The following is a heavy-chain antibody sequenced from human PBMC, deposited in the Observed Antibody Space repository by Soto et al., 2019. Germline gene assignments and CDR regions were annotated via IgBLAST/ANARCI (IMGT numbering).Heavy chain of an antibody. CDR2: IYYNGRT. CDR1: GGSISSDDYY. CDR3: ARDRSNSPDYFDY. V-gene: IGHV4-30-4*01. J-gene: IGHJ4*02. Sequence: SETLSLTCTVSGGSISSDDYYWSWIRQPPGTGLEWIGYIYYNGRTDYNPSLKSRVIISIDTSKNQFSLNLNSVSAADTAVYYCARDRSNSPDYFDYWGQGTLVTVSS. D-gene: IGHD6-6*01.